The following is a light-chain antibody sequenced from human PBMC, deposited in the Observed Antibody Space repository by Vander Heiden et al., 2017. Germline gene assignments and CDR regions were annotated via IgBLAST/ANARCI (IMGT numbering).Light chain of an antibody. J-gene: IGLJ2*01. Sequence: QTAVTQEPSVSVSPAGTGTLTCGLSAGPVSTKYYPSSDQQTPGQSPRTLIYSTNTRSSGVPDGCSGSILGNTAALTITGAQADDESDYDCVLYMGSGISVVGGGTKLTVL. CDR3: VLYMGSGISV. CDR2: STN. V-gene: IGLV8-61*01. CDR1: AGPVSTKYY.